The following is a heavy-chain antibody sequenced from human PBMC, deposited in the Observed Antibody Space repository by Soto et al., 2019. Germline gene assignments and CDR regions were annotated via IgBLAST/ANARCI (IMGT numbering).Heavy chain of an antibody. J-gene: IGHJ6*02. V-gene: IGHV1-69*13. CDR3: ARGAVVVPAANRLYYYYGMDV. D-gene: IGHD2-2*01. CDR2: IIPIFGTA. Sequence: AASVKVSCKASGGTFSSYAISWVRQAPGQGLEWMGGIIPIFGTANYAQKFQGRVTITADESTSTAYMELSSLRSEDTAVYYCARGAVVVPAANRLYYYYGMDVWGQGTTVTVSS. CDR1: GGTFSSYA.